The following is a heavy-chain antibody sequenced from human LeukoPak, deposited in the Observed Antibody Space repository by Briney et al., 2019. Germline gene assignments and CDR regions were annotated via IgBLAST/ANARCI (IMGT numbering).Heavy chain of an antibody. V-gene: IGHV4-61*02. CDR2: IYTSGST. Sequence: SETLCLTCTVSGGSISSNSYYWSWIRQPAGKGLEWIGRIYTSGSTNYNPSLKSRVTMSVDTSKNQFSLKLSSVTAADTAVYYCAREGPGYSYGYYYYGMDVWGQGTTVTVSS. D-gene: IGHD5-18*01. J-gene: IGHJ6*02. CDR1: GGSISSNSYY. CDR3: AREGPGYSYGYYYYGMDV.